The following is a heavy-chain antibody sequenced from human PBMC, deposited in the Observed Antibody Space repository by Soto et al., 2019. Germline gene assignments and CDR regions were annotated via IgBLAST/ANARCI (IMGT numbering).Heavy chain of an antibody. CDR1: GASVSNIIHY. Sequence: PSETLSQTYSVSGASVSNIIHYLCWIRQPPGKGLEWIGCDHSSGITNYSPPLKSRVTISLDTSKNQFSLRLDSLTAADTAVYYCARGLGYETLYWGQVILVSVS. J-gene: IGHJ4*02. V-gene: IGHV4-61*01. D-gene: IGHD3-3*01. CDR2: DHSSGIT. CDR3: ARGLGYETLY.